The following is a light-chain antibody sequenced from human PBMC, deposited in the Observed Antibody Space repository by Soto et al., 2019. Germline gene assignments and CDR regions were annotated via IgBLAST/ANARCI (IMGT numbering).Light chain of an antibody. J-gene: IGLJ3*02. CDR2: GNS. Sequence: QSVLTQPPSVSGAPGQRVTISCTGSSSNIGAGYEVHWYQQLPGTAPKLLIYGNSNRPSGVPDRFSGSKSGTSASLAITGLQAEDEADYYCQSYDISLSGWVFGGGTKVTVL. CDR3: QSYDISLSGWV. CDR1: SSNIGAGYE. V-gene: IGLV1-40*01.